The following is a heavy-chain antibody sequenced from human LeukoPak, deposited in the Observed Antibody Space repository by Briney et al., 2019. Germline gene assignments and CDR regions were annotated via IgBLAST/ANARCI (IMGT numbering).Heavy chain of an antibody. V-gene: IGHV4-61*02. D-gene: IGHD3-22*01. J-gene: IGHJ4*02. CDR3: ARESYYYDSSGYYYFDY. CDR1: GGSISSGSYY. Sequence: SETLSLTCTVSGGSISSGSYYWSWIRQPAGKGLEWIGRIYTSGSTNYNPSLKSRVTISVDTSNNQFSLKLSSVTAADTAVYYCARESYYYDSSGYYYFDYWGQGTLVTVSS. CDR2: IYTSGST.